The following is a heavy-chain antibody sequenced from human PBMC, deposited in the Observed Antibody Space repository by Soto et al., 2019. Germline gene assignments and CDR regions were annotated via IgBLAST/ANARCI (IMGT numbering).Heavy chain of an antibody. Sequence: SENPPLPCPVSGGSLSSYYWSWIRQPPGKGLEWIGYIYYSGRTNYHPSLKSRVTISVDTSKNQFSLKLSSVTAADTAVYYCARERGYSYGSDYGMDVWGQGTTVIVSS. D-gene: IGHD5-18*01. V-gene: IGHV4-59*01. J-gene: IGHJ6*02. CDR2: IYYSGRT. CDR3: ARERGYSYGSDYGMDV. CDR1: GGSLSSYY.